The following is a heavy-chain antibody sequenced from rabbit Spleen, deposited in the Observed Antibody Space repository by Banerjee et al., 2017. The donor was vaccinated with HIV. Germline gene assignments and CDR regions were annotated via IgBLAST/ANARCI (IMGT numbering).Heavy chain of an antibody. CDR2: INAVTGRP. V-gene: IGHV1S45*01. CDR3: ARETSSGWGVLSYYFNL. D-gene: IGHD4-1*01. Sequence: QEQLEESGGDLVKPGASLTLTCTASGFSFSNKAVMCWVRQAPGKGLEWIACINAVTGRPVYANWAKGRFTFSKTSSTTVTLQMTSLTAADTATYFCARETSSGWGVLSYYFNLWGPGTLVTVS. J-gene: IGHJ4*01. CDR1: GFSFSNKAV.